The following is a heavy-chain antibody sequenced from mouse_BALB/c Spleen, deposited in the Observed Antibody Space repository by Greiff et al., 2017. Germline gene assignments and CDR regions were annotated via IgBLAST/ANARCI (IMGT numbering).Heavy chain of an antibody. D-gene: IGHD1-1*01. Sequence: VKVEESGPGLVAPSQSLSITCTVSGFSLTDYGVSWIRQPPGKGLEWLGVIWGGGSTYYNSALKSRLSISKDNSKSQVFLKMNSLQTDDTAMYYCAKHYYGSSYYAMDYWGQGTSVTVSS. V-gene: IGHV2-6-5*01. CDR3: AKHYYGSSYYAMDY. J-gene: IGHJ4*01. CDR1: GFSLTDYG. CDR2: IWGGGST.